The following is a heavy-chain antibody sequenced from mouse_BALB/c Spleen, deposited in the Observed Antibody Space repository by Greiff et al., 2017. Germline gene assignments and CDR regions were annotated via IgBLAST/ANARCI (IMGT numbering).Heavy chain of an antibody. CDR2: ISSGSSTI. Sequence: EVNVVESGGGLVQPGGSRKLSCAASGFTFSSFGMHWVRQAPEKGLEWVAYISSGSSTIYYADTVKGRFTISRDNPKNTLFLQMTSLRSEDTAMYYCARVYGSSYAYAMDYWGQGTSVTVSS. CDR3: ARVYGSSYAYAMDY. CDR1: GFTFSSFG. J-gene: IGHJ4*01. D-gene: IGHD1-1*01. V-gene: IGHV5-17*02.